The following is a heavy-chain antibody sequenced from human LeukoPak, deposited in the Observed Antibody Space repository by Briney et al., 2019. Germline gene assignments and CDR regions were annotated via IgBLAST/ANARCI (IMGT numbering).Heavy chain of an antibody. V-gene: IGHV3-30*18. CDR2: ISYDGSNK. CDR1: GFTFSSYA. D-gene: IGHD5-24*01. CDR3: AKVEMATTAYYFDY. J-gene: IGHJ4*02. Sequence: GESLRLSCAASGFTFSSYAMSWVRQAPGKGLEWVAVISYDGSNKYYGDSVKGRFTISRDNSKNTLYLQMNSLRAEDTAVYYCAKVEMATTAYYFDYWGQGTLVTVSS.